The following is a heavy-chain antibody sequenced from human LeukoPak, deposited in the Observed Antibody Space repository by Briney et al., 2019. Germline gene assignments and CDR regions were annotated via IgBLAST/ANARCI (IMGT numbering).Heavy chain of an antibody. Sequence: GGSLRLSCAASGFTFSGYWMNWVRQATGKGLEWVANIKKEGSEKYYVDSVKGRFTISRDNAKNSLYLQMNSLRADDTAVYYCATDYYDSSGYYTGTYWGQGTLVTVSS. CDR3: ATDYYDSSGYYTGTY. J-gene: IGHJ4*02. CDR2: IKKEGSEK. V-gene: IGHV3-7*03. D-gene: IGHD3-22*01. CDR1: GFTFSGYW.